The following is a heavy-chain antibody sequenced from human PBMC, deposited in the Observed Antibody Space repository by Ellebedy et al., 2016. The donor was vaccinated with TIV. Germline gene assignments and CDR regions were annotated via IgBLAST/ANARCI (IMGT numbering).Heavy chain of an antibody. J-gene: IGHJ5*02. CDR1: GGSIGSSY. CDR3: ARGYSGFSA. Sequence: MPSETLSLTCTVSGGSIGSSYWSRIRQPPGKGLEWIGYIRSSGSTNQNPSLKSRVTISVDTSKNQFSLKLSSVTAADTAVYYCARGYSGFSAWGQGTLVTVSS. CDR2: IRSSGST. V-gene: IGHV4-59*01. D-gene: IGHD5-12*01.